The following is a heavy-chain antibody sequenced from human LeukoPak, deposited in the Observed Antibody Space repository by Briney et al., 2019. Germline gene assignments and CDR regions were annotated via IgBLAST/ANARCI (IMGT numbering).Heavy chain of an antibody. J-gene: IGHJ5*02. D-gene: IGHD3-10*01. Sequence: ASVKVSCKASGYTFTSYYMHWVRQAPGQGLEWMGIINPSGGSTSYAQKFQGGVTMTRDTSTSTVYMELSSLRSEDTAVYYCARDGITMVRGVISNWFDPWGQGTLVTVSS. V-gene: IGHV1-46*01. CDR2: INPSGGST. CDR1: GYTFTSYY. CDR3: ARDGITMVRGVISNWFDP.